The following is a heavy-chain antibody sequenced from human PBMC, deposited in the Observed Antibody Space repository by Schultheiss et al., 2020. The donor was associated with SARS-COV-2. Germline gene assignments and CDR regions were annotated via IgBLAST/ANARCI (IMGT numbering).Heavy chain of an antibody. CDR2: TRNKANSYTT. CDR1: GFTFSSYG. J-gene: IGHJ4*02. CDR3: GDGDY. Sequence: GGSLRLSCAASGFTFSSYGMHWVRQAPGKGLEWVGRTRNKANSYTTEYAASVKGRFTISRDDSKSIAYLHMNNLKAEDTAVYYCGDGDYWGQGTLVTVSS. V-gene: IGHV3-72*01.